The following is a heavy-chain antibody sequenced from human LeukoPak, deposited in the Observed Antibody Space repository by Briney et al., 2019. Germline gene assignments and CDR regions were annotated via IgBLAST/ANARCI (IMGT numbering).Heavy chain of an antibody. D-gene: IGHD6-19*01. CDR3: AASGWSKPYYFDY. CDR2: ISAYNGNT. CDR1: GYTFASYR. Sequence: ASVKVSCKASGYTFASYRISWVRQAPGQELEWMGWISAYNGNTNYAQKFQDRVTMTTDTSTNTAYMELRSLRSDDTAVYYCAASGWSKPYYFDYWGQGTLVTVSS. J-gene: IGHJ4*02. V-gene: IGHV1-18*01.